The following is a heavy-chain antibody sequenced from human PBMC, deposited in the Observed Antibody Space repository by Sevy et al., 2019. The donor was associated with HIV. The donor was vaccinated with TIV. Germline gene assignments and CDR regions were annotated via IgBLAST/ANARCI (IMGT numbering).Heavy chain of an antibody. D-gene: IGHD3-22*01. V-gene: IGHV1-24*01. CDR3: ATTKDYYDTSGYPFDS. J-gene: IGHJ4*02. CDR1: GYTLAELS. CDR2: FDPEDDEK. Sequence: ASVKVSCKVSGYTLAELSMHWVRQAPGKRLEWMGTFDPEDDEKIYAQKFQGRVTMTEDTSTDTAYMELSRLRSEDTAVYYCATTKDYYDTSGYPFDSWGQGTLVTVSS.